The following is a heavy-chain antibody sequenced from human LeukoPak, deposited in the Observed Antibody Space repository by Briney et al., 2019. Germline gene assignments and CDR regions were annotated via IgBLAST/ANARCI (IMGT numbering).Heavy chain of an antibody. CDR1: GFTFSSYS. V-gene: IGHV3-21*01. J-gene: IGHJ6*03. CDR2: ISSSSSYI. D-gene: IGHD5-12*01. Sequence: GGSLRLSCAASGFTFSSYSMNWVRQAPGKGLEWVSSISSSSSYIYYADSVKGRFTISRDNAKNSLYLQMSSLRAEDTAVYYCARLVDIVATTTNYYYMDVWGKGTTVTVSS. CDR3: ARLVDIVATTTNYYYMDV.